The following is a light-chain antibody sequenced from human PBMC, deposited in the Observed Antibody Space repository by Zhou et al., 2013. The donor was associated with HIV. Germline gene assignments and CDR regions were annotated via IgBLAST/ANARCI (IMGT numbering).Light chain of an antibody. V-gene: IGKV3-11*01. Sequence: EIVLTQSPATLSLSPGERATLSCRASQSVSSYLAWYQQKPGQAPRLLIYDASNRATGIPARFSGSGSGTDFTLTISSLEPEDFAVYYCQQRSNWPHLTFGGGTKVEIK. CDR2: DAS. J-gene: IGKJ4*01. CDR3: QQRSNWPHLT. CDR1: QSVSSY.